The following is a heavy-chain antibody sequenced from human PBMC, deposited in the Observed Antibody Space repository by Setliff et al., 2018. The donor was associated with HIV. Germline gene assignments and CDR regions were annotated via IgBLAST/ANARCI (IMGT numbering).Heavy chain of an antibody. Sequence: ASVKVSCKASGYTFTSYTMNWVRQAPGQGLQWMGWINTNTGNPTYAQGFTGRFVFSLDTSVSTAYLQISSLKAEDTAMYYCARGCNGGNCYHGSGWFDPWGQGTLVTVSS. J-gene: IGHJ5*02. V-gene: IGHV7-4-1*02. CDR2: INTNTGNP. CDR1: GYTFTSYT. D-gene: IGHD2-15*01. CDR3: ARGCNGGNCYHGSGWFDP.